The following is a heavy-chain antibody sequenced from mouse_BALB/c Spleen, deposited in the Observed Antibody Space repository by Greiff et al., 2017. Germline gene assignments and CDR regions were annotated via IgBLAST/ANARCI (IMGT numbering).Heavy chain of an antibody. J-gene: IGHJ3*01. CDR1: GFTFSSYY. CDR2: INSNGGST. V-gene: IGHV5-6-2*01. Sequence: DVHLVESGGGLVKLGGSLKLSCAASGFTFSSYYMSWVRQTPEKRLELVAAINSNGGSTYYPDTVKGRFTISRDNAKNTLYLQMSSLKSEDTALYYCARRDGSLFAYWGQGTLVTVSA. D-gene: IGHD1-1*02. CDR3: ARRDGSLFAY.